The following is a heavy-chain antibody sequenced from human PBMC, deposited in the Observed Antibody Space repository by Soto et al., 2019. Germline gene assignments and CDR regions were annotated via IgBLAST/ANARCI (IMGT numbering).Heavy chain of an antibody. CDR2: IFWYDDN. Sequence: SGPTLVNPTQTLTLTCTFSGFSLSTSGVGVGWIRQPPGKALECLLLIFWYDDNRYIPSLKSRLTITKDTSKNQVVLTITNMDPVDTATYYCAHRNLYCSGGSCYSVFDYWGQGTLVTVSS. CDR1: GFSLSTSGVG. CDR3: AHRNLYCSGGSCYSVFDY. V-gene: IGHV2-5*01. J-gene: IGHJ4*02. D-gene: IGHD2-15*01.